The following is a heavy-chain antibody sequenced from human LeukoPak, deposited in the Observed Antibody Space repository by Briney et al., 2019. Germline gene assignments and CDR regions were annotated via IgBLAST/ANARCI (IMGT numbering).Heavy chain of an antibody. CDR1: GGSFSGYY. CDR2: INHSGST. J-gene: IGHJ3*02. Sequence: SETLSLTCAVYGGSFSGYYWSWIRQPLGKGLEWIGEINHSGSTIYNPSLKSRVTISVDTSKNQFSLKLSSVTAADTAVYYCARMGPEGDQNAFDIWGQGTMVTVSS. D-gene: IGHD2-21*02. CDR3: ARMGPEGDQNAFDI. V-gene: IGHV4-34*01.